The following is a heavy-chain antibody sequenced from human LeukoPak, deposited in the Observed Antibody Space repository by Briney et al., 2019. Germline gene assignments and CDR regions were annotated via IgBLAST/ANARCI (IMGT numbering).Heavy chain of an antibody. Sequence: GGSLRLSCAASGFTFSSYGMHWVRQAPGKGLEWVAVIWYDGSNKYYADSVKGRFTISRDNSKSTLYLQMNTLRPEDTAVFYCARGLTSWPQGPYHFDYWGQGILITVSS. CDR2: IWYDGSNK. CDR1: GFTFSSYG. CDR3: ARGLTSWPQGPYHFDY. D-gene: IGHD2-2*01. V-gene: IGHV3-33*01. J-gene: IGHJ4*02.